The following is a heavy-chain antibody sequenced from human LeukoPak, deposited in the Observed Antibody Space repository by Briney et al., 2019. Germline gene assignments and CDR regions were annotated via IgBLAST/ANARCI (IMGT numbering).Heavy chain of an antibody. D-gene: IGHD5-18*01. CDR1: GGSISSYY. V-gene: IGHV4-59*01. CDR3: ARDGGYSYGYPHYFDY. J-gene: IGHJ4*02. Sequence: KSSETLSLTCTVSGGSISSYYWSWIRQPPGKGLEWIGYIYYSGSTNYNPSLKSRVTISVDTSKNQFSLKLSSVTAADTAVYYCARDGGYSYGYPHYFDYWGQGTLVTVSS. CDR2: IYYSGST.